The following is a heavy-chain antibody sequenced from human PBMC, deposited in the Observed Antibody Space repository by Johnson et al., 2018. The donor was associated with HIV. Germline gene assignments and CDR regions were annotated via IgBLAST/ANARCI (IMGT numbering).Heavy chain of an antibody. V-gene: IGHV3-30-3*02. CDR2: ISYDVSNK. J-gene: IGHJ3*02. D-gene: IGHD1-26*01. CDR3: AKDPQSGSYLAEDAFDI. CDR1: GFTFSNYA. Sequence: QVQLVESGGGVVQPGRSLRLSCEASGFTFSNYAMHWVRQAPGKGLEWVAVISYDVSNKYYADSVKGRFTISRDNSKNTLYLQMNSLRAEDTAVYYCAKDPQSGSYLAEDAFDIWGQGTMVTVSS.